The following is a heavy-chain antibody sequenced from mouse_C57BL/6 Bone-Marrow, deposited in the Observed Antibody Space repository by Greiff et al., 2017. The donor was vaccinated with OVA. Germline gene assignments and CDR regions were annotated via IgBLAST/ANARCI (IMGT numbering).Heavy chain of an antibody. V-gene: IGHV1-81*01. Sequence: QVQLQQSGAELARPGASVKLSCKASGYTFTSYGISWVKQRTGQGLEWIGEIYPRSGNTYYNEKFKGKATLTADKSSSTAYMELRSLTSEDAAVYFCARSYYGSSFDYWGQGTTLTVSS. J-gene: IGHJ2*01. CDR2: IYPRSGNT. D-gene: IGHD1-1*01. CDR3: ARSYYGSSFDY. CDR1: GYTFTSYG.